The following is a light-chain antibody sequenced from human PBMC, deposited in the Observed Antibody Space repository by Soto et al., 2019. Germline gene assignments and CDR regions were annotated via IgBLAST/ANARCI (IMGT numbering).Light chain of an antibody. Sequence: EIVLTQSPGTLSLSPGERATLSCRASHSVSSSYLAWYQQKPGQAPSLLIYDASNRATGVPPRFSGSGSGTDFTLTISSLEPEDFAVYYCQHRNNWPPGATFGGGTRVEI. CDR1: HSVSSSY. CDR3: QHRNNWPPGAT. J-gene: IGKJ4*01. V-gene: IGKV3D-20*02. CDR2: DAS.